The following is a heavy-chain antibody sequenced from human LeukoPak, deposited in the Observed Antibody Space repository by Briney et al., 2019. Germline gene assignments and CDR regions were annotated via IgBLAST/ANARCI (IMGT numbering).Heavy chain of an antibody. D-gene: IGHD6-19*01. CDR2: IYYSGSS. Sequence: SETLSLTCTVSGGSISSYYWSWIRQPPGKGLEWIGYIYYSGSSNYNPSLKSRVTISVDTSKNQFSLKLSSVTAADTAVYYCARARAVAGLYYFDYWGQGTLVTVSS. CDR1: GGSISSYY. CDR3: ARARAVAGLYYFDY. V-gene: IGHV4-59*01. J-gene: IGHJ4*02.